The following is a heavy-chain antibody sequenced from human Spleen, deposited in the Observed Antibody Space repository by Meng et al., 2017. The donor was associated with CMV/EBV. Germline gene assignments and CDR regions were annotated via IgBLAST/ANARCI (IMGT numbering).Heavy chain of an antibody. CDR2: ISGSGGST. Sequence: GESLKISCAASGFTFSSYAMSWVRQAPGKGLEWVSAISGSGGSTFYADSVKGRFTVSRDNSKNTLSLQLHRLRVEDTAVYYCANSGDYYDSSGYYYSYYGLDDWGQGTTVTVSS. CDR3: ANSGDYYDSSGYYYSYYGLDD. CDR1: GFTFSSYA. J-gene: IGHJ6*02. D-gene: IGHD3-22*01. V-gene: IGHV3-23*01.